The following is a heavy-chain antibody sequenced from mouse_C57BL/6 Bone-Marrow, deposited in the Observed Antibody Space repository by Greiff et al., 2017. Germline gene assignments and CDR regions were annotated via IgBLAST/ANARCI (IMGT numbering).Heavy chain of an antibody. CDR2: IDPENGDT. V-gene: IGHV14-4*01. CDR3: TTGGPRAY. Sequence: VQLQQSGAELVRPGASVKLSCTASGFNIKDDYMHWVKQRPEQGLEWIGWIDPENGDTEYASKFQGKATITADTSSNTAYLQLSSLTSEDTAVYYCTTGGPRAYWGQGTLVTVSA. J-gene: IGHJ3*01. CDR1: GFNIKDDY.